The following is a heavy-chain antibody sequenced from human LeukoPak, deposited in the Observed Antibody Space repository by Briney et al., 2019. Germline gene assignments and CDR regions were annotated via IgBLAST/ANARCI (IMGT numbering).Heavy chain of an antibody. V-gene: IGHV3-23*01. J-gene: IGHJ4*02. Sequence: GGSLRLSCAASGFTFSTFVMSWFRQAPGKGLEWVSSISGSGASTYYADSVKGRFAISRDNSKNTLYLQVNSLRAEDTAVYYCAKDSRHFDYWGQGTLVTVSS. CDR3: AKDSRHFDY. CDR1: GFTFSTFV. CDR2: ISGSGAST.